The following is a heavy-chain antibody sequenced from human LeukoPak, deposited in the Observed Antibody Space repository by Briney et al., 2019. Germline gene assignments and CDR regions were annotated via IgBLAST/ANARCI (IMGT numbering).Heavy chain of an antibody. CDR1: GYTFTTYD. CDR2: MNPNSGNT. V-gene: IGHV1-8*01. CDR3: ARANYYGSGKKDLDY. J-gene: IGHJ4*02. Sequence: GASVTVSCKASGYTFTTYDINWVRQATGQGLEWMGWMNPNSGNTGYAQKFQGRVTMTRNTSMSTAYTELSSLRSEDTAVYYCARANYYGSGKKDLDYWGQGTLVTVSS. D-gene: IGHD3-10*01.